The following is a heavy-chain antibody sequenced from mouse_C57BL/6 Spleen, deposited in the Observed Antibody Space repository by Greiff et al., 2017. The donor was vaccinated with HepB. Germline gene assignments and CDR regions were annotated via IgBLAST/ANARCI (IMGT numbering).Heavy chain of an antibody. J-gene: IGHJ2*01. CDR1: GYTFTNYL. CDR2: INPGSGGT. V-gene: IGHV1-54*01. D-gene: IGHD2-5*01. Sequence: QVQLQQSGAELVRPGTSVKLSCKASGYTFTNYLIEWVQQRPGQGLEWIGVINPGSGGTNYNENFKGQATLTTDKSSSTPYMQLSSLTSEDSSVCVCARGSNYYFDYWGQGTTLTVAS. CDR3: ARGSNYYFDY.